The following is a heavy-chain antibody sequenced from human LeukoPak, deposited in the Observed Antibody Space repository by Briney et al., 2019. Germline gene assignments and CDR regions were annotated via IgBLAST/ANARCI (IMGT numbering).Heavy chain of an antibody. CDR1: GYRFTNYW. Sequence: GESLKISCKGSGYRFTNYWIGWVRQMPGKGLEWMGLIYPDDSDTRYSPFFQGQVTISADKSISTAYLQWSSLKASDPAMYYCAIGGDSTTSCYRCFDYWGQGTLVTVSS. CDR2: IYPDDSDT. D-gene: IGHD2-2*02. J-gene: IGHJ4*02. CDR3: AIGGDSTTSCYRCFDY. V-gene: IGHV5-51*01.